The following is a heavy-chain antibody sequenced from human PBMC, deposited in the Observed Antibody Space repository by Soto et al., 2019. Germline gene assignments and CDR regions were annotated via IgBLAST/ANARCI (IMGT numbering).Heavy chain of an antibody. CDR1: GYTFTKFH. CDR2: IDPNGGVT. V-gene: IGHV1-46*03. J-gene: IGHJ4*02. Sequence: ASVKVSCKASGYTFTKFHIHWVRQAPGQGLEWMGQIDPNGGVTRDAQRFQGRVTMTRDTSTNTVYMYLSSLASDDTAMYYCIRANRFYWGPGTLVTVSS. CDR3: IRANRFY.